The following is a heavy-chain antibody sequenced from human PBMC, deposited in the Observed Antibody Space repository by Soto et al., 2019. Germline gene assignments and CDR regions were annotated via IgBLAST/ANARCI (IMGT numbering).Heavy chain of an antibody. CDR2: ISSSSSYI. J-gene: IGHJ5*02. Sequence: PGGSLRLSCAASGFTFSGYSMNWVRQAPGKGLEWVSSISSSSSYIYYADSVKGRFTISRDNAKNSLYLQMNSLRAEDTAVYYCARDTEHDYGDEPNWFDPWGREPWSPSPQ. V-gene: IGHV3-21*01. D-gene: IGHD4-17*01. CDR3: ARDTEHDYGDEPNWFDP. CDR1: GFTFSGYS.